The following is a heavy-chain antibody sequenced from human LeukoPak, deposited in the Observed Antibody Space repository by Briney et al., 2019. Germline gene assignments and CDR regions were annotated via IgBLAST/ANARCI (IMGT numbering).Heavy chain of an antibody. V-gene: IGHV4-59*01. Sequence: PSETLSLTCTVSGGSICSYYWSWIRQPPGKGLEWIGYIYYSGSTNYNPSLKSRVTISVDTSKNQFSLKLSSVTAADPAVYYCARVRYYYDSRCPYYYYYGMDVWGQGTTVTVSS. CDR3: ARVRYYYDSRCPYYYYYGMDV. D-gene: IGHD3-22*01. CDR2: IYYSGST. CDR1: GGSICSYY. J-gene: IGHJ6*02.